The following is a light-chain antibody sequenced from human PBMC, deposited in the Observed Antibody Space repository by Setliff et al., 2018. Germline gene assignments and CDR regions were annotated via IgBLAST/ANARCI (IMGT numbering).Light chain of an antibody. V-gene: IGLV2-14*03. CDR1: FGAYGSAY. J-gene: IGLJ1*01. CDR2: DVS. CDR3: SSHGGSNSWSV. Sequence: QSVLAQPASVSGSPEQSITISCTGEFGAYGSAYVSWYQQHPDKAPKLIIYDVSHRPSGVSHRFSASKSGNTASLTISGLQVEDEADYYCSSHGGSNSWSVFGTGTKVTVL.